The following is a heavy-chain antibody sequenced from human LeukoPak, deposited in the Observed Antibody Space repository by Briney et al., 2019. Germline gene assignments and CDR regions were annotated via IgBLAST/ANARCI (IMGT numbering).Heavy chain of an antibody. CDR3: AKDLEHSSSSAYYYYGMDV. D-gene: IGHD6-6*01. Sequence: PGGSLRLSCAASGFTFSSYAMSWVRQAPGKGLEWVSAISGSGGSTYYADFVKGRFTISRDNSKNTLYLQMNSLRAEDTAVYYCAKDLEHSSSSAYYYYGMDVWGQGTTVTVSS. J-gene: IGHJ6*02. CDR2: ISGSGGST. V-gene: IGHV3-23*01. CDR1: GFTFSSYA.